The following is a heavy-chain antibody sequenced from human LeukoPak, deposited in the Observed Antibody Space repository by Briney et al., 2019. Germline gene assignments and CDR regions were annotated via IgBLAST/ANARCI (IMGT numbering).Heavy chain of an antibody. CDR3: ARVNYGGNSFSDY. D-gene: IGHD4-23*01. J-gene: IGHJ4*02. CDR1: GFTFSTYW. Sequence: GGSLRLSCAASGFTFSTYWMHWVRQAPGKGLVWVSRINSDGASTNYADSVKGRFTISRDNAKNTLYLQMNSLRAEGTAVYYCARVNYGGNSFSDYWGQGTLVTVSS. CDR2: INSDGAST. V-gene: IGHV3-74*01.